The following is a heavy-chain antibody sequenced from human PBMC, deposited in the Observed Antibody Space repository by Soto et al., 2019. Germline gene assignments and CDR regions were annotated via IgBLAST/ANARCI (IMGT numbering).Heavy chain of an antibody. CDR1: GFTFSDHY. J-gene: IGHJ4*02. D-gene: IGHD1-20*01. CDR3: ARSCISPYDY. Sequence: GGSLRLSCAASGFTFSDHYMDWVRQAPGKGLEWVGRIRNKANSYTTEYAASVKGRFTISRDDSKNSLYLQMNSLKTEDTAVYYCARSCISPYDYWGQGTLVTVSS. CDR2: IRNKANSYTT. V-gene: IGHV3-72*01.